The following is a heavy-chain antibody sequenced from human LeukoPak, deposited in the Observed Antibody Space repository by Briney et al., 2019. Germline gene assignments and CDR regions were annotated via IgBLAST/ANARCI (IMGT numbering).Heavy chain of an antibody. D-gene: IGHD2-2*01. CDR2: IWYDGSNK. V-gene: IGHV3-33*06. Sequence: GGSLRLSCAASGFTFSSHGMHWVRQAPGKGLEWVAVIWYDGSNKYYADSVKGRFTISRDNSKNTLYLQMNSLRVEDTAVYYCAKDRGAYCSSTSCYLDYWGQGTLVTVSS. CDR1: GFTFSSHG. CDR3: AKDRGAYCSSTSCYLDY. J-gene: IGHJ4*02.